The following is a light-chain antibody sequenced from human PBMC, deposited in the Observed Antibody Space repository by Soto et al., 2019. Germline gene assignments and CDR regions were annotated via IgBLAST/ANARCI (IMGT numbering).Light chain of an antibody. CDR1: KLGDKY. Sequence: SYKLTQPPSVSVSPGQTASITCSGDKLGDKYACWYQQKPGQSPVLVIYQDSKRPSGIPERFSGSNSGNTATLTISGTQAMDEADYYCQAWDSSTAPFGGGTKLTVL. CDR2: QDS. J-gene: IGLJ2*01. CDR3: QAWDSSTAP. V-gene: IGLV3-1*01.